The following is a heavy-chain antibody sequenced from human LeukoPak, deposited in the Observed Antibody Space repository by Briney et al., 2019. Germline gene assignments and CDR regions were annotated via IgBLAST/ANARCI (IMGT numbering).Heavy chain of an antibody. CDR2: ISSSSSYI. V-gene: IGHV3-21*01. CDR1: GFTFSSYS. D-gene: IGHD3-22*01. J-gene: IGHJ4*02. Sequence: GGSLRLSCAASGFTFSSYSMNWVRQAPGKGLEWVSSISSSSSYIYYACSVKGLFTISRDNAKKSLYLQMNSLRAEDTAVYYCARRGPYDSSGYYYFDYWGQGTLVTASS. CDR3: ARRGPYDSSGYYYFDY.